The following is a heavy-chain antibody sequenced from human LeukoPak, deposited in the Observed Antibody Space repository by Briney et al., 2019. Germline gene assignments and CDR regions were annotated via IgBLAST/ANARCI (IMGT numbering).Heavy chain of an antibody. J-gene: IGHJ4*02. CDR2: IRYDGGNQ. CDR1: GFTFSSYG. D-gene: IGHD5-24*01. V-gene: IGHV3-30*02. CDR3: ASNRRDGYNAFDY. Sequence: PGGSLRLSCAASGFTFSSYGMHWVRQTPGKGLECVAFIRYDGGNQYYTDSVKGRFTISRDNSKNTIYLQMNSLRAEDTAVYYCASNRRDGYNAFDYWGQGTLVTVSS.